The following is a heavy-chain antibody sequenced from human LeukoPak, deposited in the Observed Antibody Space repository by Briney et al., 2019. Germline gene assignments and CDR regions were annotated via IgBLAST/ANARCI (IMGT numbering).Heavy chain of an antibody. Sequence: GGSLRLSCAASGFTFSSYAMSWVRQAPGKGLEWVSAISGSGGSTYYADSVKGRFTISRDNAKNSLYLQMNSLRVEDTAVYYCARDGPAAGLYLDYWGQGILVTVSS. CDR3: ARDGPAAGLYLDY. CDR2: ISGSGGST. V-gene: IGHV3-23*01. J-gene: IGHJ4*02. CDR1: GFTFSSYA. D-gene: IGHD6-13*01.